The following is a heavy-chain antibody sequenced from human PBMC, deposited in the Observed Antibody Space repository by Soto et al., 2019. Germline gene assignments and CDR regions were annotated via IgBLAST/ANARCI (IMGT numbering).Heavy chain of an antibody. D-gene: IGHD2-2*01. V-gene: IGHV1-18*01. CDR3: ARAERHSTSWYAMDV. J-gene: IGHJ6*02. CDR1: GYIFSTYG. Sequence: QAQLVQSGAEVKKPGASVKVSCKASGYIFSTYGITWVRQAPGQGLEWMGWISGYNGNTDDGQKLQGRVSMTIETSTCEAYMELRRLRAEDTAVYYCARAERHSTSWYAMDVWGQGTTVIVSS. CDR2: ISGYNGNT.